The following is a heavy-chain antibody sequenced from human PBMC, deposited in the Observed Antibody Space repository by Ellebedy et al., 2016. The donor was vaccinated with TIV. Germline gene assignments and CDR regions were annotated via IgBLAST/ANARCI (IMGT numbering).Heavy chain of an antibody. Sequence: GESLKISCAASGFTFSRYWMHWVRQAPGKGLEWVSIISANGGTTYYADSVKGRFTISRDNSKNTLFLQMSSLRAEDTAVYFCARRSTDFAFDSWGQGTLVTVSS. CDR2: ISANGGTT. D-gene: IGHD3/OR15-3a*01. CDR3: ARRSTDFAFDS. V-gene: IGHV3-23*01. CDR1: GFTFSRYW. J-gene: IGHJ4*02.